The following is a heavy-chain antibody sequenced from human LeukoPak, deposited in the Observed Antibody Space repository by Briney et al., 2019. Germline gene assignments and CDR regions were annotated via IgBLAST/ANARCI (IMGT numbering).Heavy chain of an antibody. CDR1: GFTFSSYA. CDR3: AKEGRYYDSSGYYYRY. V-gene: IGHV3-23*01. D-gene: IGHD3-22*01. Sequence: PGGSLRLSCAASGFTFSSYAMSWVRQAPGKGLEWVSAISGSGGSTYYADSVKGRFTISRDNSKNTLYLQMNSLRAEDTAVYCCAKEGRYYDSSGYYYRYWGQGTLVTVSS. J-gene: IGHJ4*02. CDR2: ISGSGGST.